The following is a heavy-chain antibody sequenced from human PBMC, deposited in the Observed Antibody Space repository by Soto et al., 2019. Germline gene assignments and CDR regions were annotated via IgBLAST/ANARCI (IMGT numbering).Heavy chain of an antibody. V-gene: IGHV4-34*01. CDR2: INHSGST. J-gene: IGHJ5*02. D-gene: IGHD3-10*01. CDR1: GGSFSGYY. Sequence: XXTQCLPFAVYGGSFSGYYWGWIRQPPGKGLEWIGEINHSGSTNYNPSLKSRVTISVDTSKNQFSLKLSSVTAADTAVYYCARRVRGVLNWFDPWGQGTLVTVSS. CDR3: ARRVRGVLNWFDP.